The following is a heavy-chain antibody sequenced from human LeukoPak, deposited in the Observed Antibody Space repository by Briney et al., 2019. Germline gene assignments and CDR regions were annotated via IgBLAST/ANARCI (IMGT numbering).Heavy chain of an antibody. D-gene: IGHD6-6*01. V-gene: IGHV4-4*07. CDR1: GGSISSYY. CDR3: ARDFPAIAAPGSRLMDV. J-gene: IGHJ6*02. CDR2: IYTSGST. Sequence: SETLSLTCTVSGGSISSYYWSWIRQPAGKGLEGIGRIYTSGSTNYNPSLKSRVTMSVDTSKNQFSLKLSSVTAADTAVYYCARDFPAIAAPGSRLMDVWGQGTTVTVSS.